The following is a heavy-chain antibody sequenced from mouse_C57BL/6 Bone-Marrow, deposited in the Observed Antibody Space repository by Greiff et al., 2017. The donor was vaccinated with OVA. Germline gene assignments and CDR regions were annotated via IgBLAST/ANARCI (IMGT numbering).Heavy chain of an antibody. CDR2: ISYSGST. CDR3: AREGNYTAGAMDY. CDR1: GYSITSDY. J-gene: IGHJ4*01. Sequence: EVQLVESGPGLAKPSQTLSLTCSVTGYSITSDYWNWIRKLPGNKLEYMGYISYSGSTYYNPSLKSRISITRDTSTNQYYLQLNSVTTEDTATYYWAREGNYTAGAMDYWGQGTSVTVSS. D-gene: IGHD2-1*01. V-gene: IGHV3-8*01.